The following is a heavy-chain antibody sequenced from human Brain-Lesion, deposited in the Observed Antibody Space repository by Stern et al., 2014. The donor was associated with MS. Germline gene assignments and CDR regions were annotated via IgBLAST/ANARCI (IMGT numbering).Heavy chain of an antibody. CDR3: ATGIGLWAFDY. Sequence: QVQLVQSGAEVKKPGASVKVSCKLSGYTLTELSMHWVRQAPGKGLEWMGGYDLEDGVIMYAQKFQGRVNMTEDTSTDTAYMELSSLRSEDTAVYYCATGIGLWAFDYWGQGTLVTVSS. CDR2: YDLEDGVI. CDR1: GYTLTELS. V-gene: IGHV1-24*01. D-gene: IGHD7-27*01. J-gene: IGHJ4*02.